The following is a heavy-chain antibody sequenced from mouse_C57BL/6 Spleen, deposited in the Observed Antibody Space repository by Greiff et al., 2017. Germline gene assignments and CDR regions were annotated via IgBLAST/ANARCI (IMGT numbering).Heavy chain of an antibody. V-gene: IGHV1-4*01. CDR3: ARSYYYGSSYEGFAY. CDR2: INPSSGYT. Sequence: QVQLQQSGAELARPGASVKMSCKASGYTFTSYTMHWVKQRPGQGLEWIGYINPSSGYTKYNQKFKDKATLTADNSSSTAYMQLSSLTSEDSAVYYCARSYYYGSSYEGFAYWGQGTLVTVSA. CDR1: GYTFTSYT. J-gene: IGHJ3*01. D-gene: IGHD1-1*01.